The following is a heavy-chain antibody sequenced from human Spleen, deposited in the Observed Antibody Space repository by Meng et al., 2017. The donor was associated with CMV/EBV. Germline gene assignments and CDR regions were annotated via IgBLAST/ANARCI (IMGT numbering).Heavy chain of an antibody. D-gene: IGHD2-21*01. Sequence: GGSLRLSCAASGFTFSSYWMHWVRQAPGKGLVWVSRINSDGSSTTYADSVKGRFTISRDNSNNSLYLQMNSLTVEDTAVYYCASTIVGIDPWGQGTLVTVSS. CDR3: ASTIVGIDP. V-gene: IGHV3-74*01. CDR2: INSDGSST. CDR1: GFTFSSYW. J-gene: IGHJ5*02.